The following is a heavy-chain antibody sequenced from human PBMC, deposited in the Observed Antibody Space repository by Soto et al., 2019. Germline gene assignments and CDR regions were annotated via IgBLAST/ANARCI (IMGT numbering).Heavy chain of an antibody. V-gene: IGHV1-18*01. J-gene: IGHJ6*02. CDR2: ISAYNGNT. CDR3: ARDESKWLVKWDYYGMDV. CDR1: GYTFTSYG. Sequence: ASVKVSCKASGYTFTSYGISWVRQAPGQGLEWMGWISAYNGNTNYAQKPQGRVTMTTDTSTSTAYMELRSLRSDDTAVYYCARDESKWLVKWDYYGMDVWGQGTTVTVSS. D-gene: IGHD6-19*01.